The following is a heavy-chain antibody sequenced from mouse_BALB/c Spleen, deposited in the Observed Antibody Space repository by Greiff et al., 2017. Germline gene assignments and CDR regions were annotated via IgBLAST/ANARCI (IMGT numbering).Heavy chain of an antibody. V-gene: IGHV14-3*02. Sequence: EVKLQQSGAELVKPGASVKLSCTASGFNIKDTYMHWVKQRPEQGLEWIGRIDPANGNTKYDPKFQGKATITADTSSNTAYLQLSSLTSEDTAVYYCARSGYDEGFAYWGQGTLVTVSA. CDR3: ARSGYDEGFAY. D-gene: IGHD2-14*01. CDR2: IDPANGNT. J-gene: IGHJ3*01. CDR1: GFNIKDTY.